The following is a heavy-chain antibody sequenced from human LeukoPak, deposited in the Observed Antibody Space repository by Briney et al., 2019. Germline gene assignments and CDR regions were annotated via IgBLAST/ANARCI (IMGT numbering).Heavy chain of an antibody. V-gene: IGHV3-30*02. CDR3: AKDIFQLAPPLDY. CDR2: IRYDGSNK. J-gene: IGHJ4*02. Sequence: GGSLRLSCAASGFTFSSYGMHWVRQAPGKGLEWVAFIRYDGSNKYYADSMKGRFTISRDNSKNTLYLQMNSLRAEDTAVYYCAKDIFQLAPPLDYWGQGTLVTVSS. CDR1: GFTFSSYG. D-gene: IGHD2-2*01.